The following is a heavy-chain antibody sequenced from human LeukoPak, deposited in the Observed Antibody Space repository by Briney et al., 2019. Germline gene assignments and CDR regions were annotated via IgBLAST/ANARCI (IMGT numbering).Heavy chain of an antibody. V-gene: IGHV3-21*01. J-gene: IGHJ4*02. CDR3: AKDSPSPYDFWSGYLDY. CDR2: ISGSSRHI. D-gene: IGHD3-3*01. Sequence: GGSLRLSCAASGFTFSDYTMSWVRQAPGKGLEYVSSISGSSRHIYYADSVKGRFTISRDNTKSSLYLQMNSLRVEDMAVYYCAKDSPSPYDFWSGYLDYWGQGTLVTVSS. CDR1: GFTFSDYT.